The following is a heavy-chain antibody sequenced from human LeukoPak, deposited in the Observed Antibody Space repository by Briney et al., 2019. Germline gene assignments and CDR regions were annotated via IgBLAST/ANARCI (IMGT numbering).Heavy chain of an antibody. CDR2: IYYSGST. CDR3: ASRNDILTGYVFDF. Sequence: SETLSLTCSVSGGSVSSSIYYWGWIRQPPGKGLEWIGSIYYSGSTSYNPSLKSRVTISVDTSKNQFSLKLTSVTAADTAVYYCASRNDILTGYVFDFWGQGTLVTVSS. J-gene: IGHJ4*02. V-gene: IGHV4-39*01. CDR1: GGSVSSSIYY. D-gene: IGHD3-9*01.